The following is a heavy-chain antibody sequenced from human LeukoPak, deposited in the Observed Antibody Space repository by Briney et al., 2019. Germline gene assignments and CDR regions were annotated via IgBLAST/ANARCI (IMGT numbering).Heavy chain of an antibody. J-gene: IGHJ4*02. D-gene: IGHD3-22*01. V-gene: IGHV4-59*12. Sequence: SETLSLTCTVSGASISSYYWSWVRQPPGKGLEWIGEIYDSGSTNYNSSLKSRVTISVDKSKNQFSLKLSSVTAADTAVYYCARRASNYYDSSGYNSYYFDYWGQGTLVTVSS. CDR2: IYDSGST. CDR1: GASISSYY. CDR3: ARRASNYYDSSGYNSYYFDY.